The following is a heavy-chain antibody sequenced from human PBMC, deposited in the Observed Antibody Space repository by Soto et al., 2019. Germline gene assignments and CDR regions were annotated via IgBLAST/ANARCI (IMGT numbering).Heavy chain of an antibody. Sequence: GASVKVSCKASGGTFSSYAISWVRQAPGQGLEWMGGIIPIFGTANYAQKFQGRVTITADKSTSTAYMELSSLRSEDTAVYYCARGLKISAVGLYNWFDPWGQGTLVTVSS. CDR3: ARGLKISAVGLYNWFDP. CDR2: IIPIFGTA. V-gene: IGHV1-69*06. D-gene: IGHD1-26*01. J-gene: IGHJ5*02. CDR1: GGTFSSYA.